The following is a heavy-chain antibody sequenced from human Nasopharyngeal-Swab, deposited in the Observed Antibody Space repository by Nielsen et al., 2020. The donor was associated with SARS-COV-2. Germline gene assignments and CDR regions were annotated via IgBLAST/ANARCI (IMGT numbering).Heavy chain of an antibody. CDR3: ARVGRLSANVDIVATSLDV. D-gene: IGHD5-12*01. CDR1: GYTFTSYG. V-gene: IGHV1-8*02. CDR2: MNPNSGNT. Sequence: ASVKVSCKASGYTFTSYGISWVRQAPGQGLEWMGWMNPNSGNTGYAQKFQGRVTMTRNTSISTAYMELSSLRSEDTAVYYCARVGRLSANVDIVATSLDVWGKGTTVTVSS. J-gene: IGHJ6*04.